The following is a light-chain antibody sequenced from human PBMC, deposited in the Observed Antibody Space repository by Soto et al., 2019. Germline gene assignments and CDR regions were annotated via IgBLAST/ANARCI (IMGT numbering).Light chain of an antibody. Sequence: EIVLTQSPGTLSLSPGERATLSCRASQSVSSSYLAWYQQKPGQAPRLFIYASSIRATGIPDRFSGSGSGTDFTLTISWLEPEDFAVYYCQQYGLAPRTFGRGTKVEI. CDR2: ASS. V-gene: IGKV3-20*01. CDR1: QSVSSSY. CDR3: QQYGLAPRT. J-gene: IGKJ1*01.